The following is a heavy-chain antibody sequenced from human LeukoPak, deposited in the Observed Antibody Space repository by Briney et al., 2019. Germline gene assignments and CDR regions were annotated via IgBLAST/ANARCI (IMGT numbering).Heavy chain of an antibody. J-gene: IGHJ4*02. D-gene: IGHD6-19*01. Sequence: SETLSLTCTVPADSIRNYYWSWVRQPPGKGLEWVGHIYYSGSTSYNPTLKSRVTMSVDSSKNQFSLTLSSVTAADTAVYFCAGTDLIAVAGRLDCWGQGTLVTVSS. CDR2: IYYSGST. CDR3: AGTDLIAVAGRLDC. CDR1: ADSIRNYY. V-gene: IGHV4-59*01.